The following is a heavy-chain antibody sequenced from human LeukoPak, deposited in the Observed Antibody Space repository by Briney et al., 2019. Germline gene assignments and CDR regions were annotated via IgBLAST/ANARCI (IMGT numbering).Heavy chain of an antibody. CDR1: GYTFTNYG. J-gene: IGHJ4*02. V-gene: IGHV1-18*01. Sequence: GASVKVSCKASGYTFTNYGINWVRQAPGQGLESMGWISVYNGHTNYAQKFQGRVTLTTDTSTSTAYMELRSLRSDDTAVYYCARGTYFDYWGQGTLVTVSS. CDR3: ARGTYFDY. CDR2: ISVYNGHT.